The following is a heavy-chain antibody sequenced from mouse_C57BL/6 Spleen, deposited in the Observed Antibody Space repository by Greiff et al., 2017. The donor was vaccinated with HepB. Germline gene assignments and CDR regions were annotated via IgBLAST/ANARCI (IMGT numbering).Heavy chain of an antibody. CDR3: AIPITTVVATDAMDY. CDR1: GFSLTSYG. V-gene: IGHV2-5*01. Sequence: VQLQQSGPGLVQPSQRLSITCTVSGFSLTSYGVHWVRQSPGKGLEWLGVIWRGGSTDYNAAFMSRLSITKDNSKSQVFFKMNSLQADDTAIYYCAIPITTVVATDAMDYWGQGTSVTVSS. D-gene: IGHD1-1*01. J-gene: IGHJ4*01. CDR2: IWRGGST.